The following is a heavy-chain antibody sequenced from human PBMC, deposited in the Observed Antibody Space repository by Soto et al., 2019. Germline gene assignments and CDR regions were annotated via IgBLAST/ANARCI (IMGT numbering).Heavy chain of an antibody. CDR1: VFSVISYY. CDR2: IYSTGSG. J-gene: IGHJ5*02. D-gene: IGHD3-22*01. Sequence: AGTXSLTCSFSVFSVISYYLMWIRQPAGKGLEWIGRIYSTGSGKYNPSLRSRVTMSVDTSSNQISMRLSSVTAADTAVYYCARDAYYDSKNWLETWGQGTLVTVSS. V-gene: IGHV4-4*07. CDR3: ARDAYYDSKNWLET.